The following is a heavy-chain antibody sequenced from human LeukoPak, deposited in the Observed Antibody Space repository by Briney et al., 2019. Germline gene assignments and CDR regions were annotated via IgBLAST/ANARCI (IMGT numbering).Heavy chain of an antibody. J-gene: IGHJ4*02. Sequence: SETLSLTCTVSGGSISSSSYYWGWIRQPPGKGLEWIGEINHSGSTNYNPSLKSRVTISVDTSKNQFSLKLSSVTAADTAVYYCARGGDTVMSLDYWGQGTLVTVSS. D-gene: IGHD5-18*01. CDR2: INHSGST. V-gene: IGHV4-39*07. CDR1: GGSISSSSYY. CDR3: ARGGDTVMSLDY.